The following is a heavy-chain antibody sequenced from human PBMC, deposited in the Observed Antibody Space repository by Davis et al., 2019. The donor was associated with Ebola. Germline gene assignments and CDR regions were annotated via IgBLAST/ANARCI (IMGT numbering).Heavy chain of an antibody. V-gene: IGHV3-23*01. CDR2: ISAKRDST. CDR1: GFTFSNYA. CDR3: AKVGGDPRYYGASLPLEAFDI. Sequence: GESLKISCEASGFTFSNYAMSWVRQAPGKGLEWVSVISAKRDSTYYADSAKGRFTISRDNSKNTLYLQMNSLRAEDTAVYYCAKVGGDPRYYGASLPLEAFDIWGQGTMVTVSS. D-gene: IGHD4/OR15-4a*01. J-gene: IGHJ3*02.